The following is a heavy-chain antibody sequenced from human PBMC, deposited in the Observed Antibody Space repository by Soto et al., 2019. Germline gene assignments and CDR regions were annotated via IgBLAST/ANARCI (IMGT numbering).Heavy chain of an antibody. J-gene: IGHJ5*02. CDR3: ATLTAVAGTSHWFDP. V-gene: IGHV1-24*01. D-gene: IGHD6-19*01. CDR1: GYTLPELS. CDR2: FDPEDGET. Sequence: AAVKVSCKVSGYTLPELSMHWLRQAPGKGLEWMGGFDPEDGETIYAQKFQGRVTMTEDTSTDTAYMELSSLRSDDTAVYYCATLTAVAGTSHWFDPWGQGTLVTVS.